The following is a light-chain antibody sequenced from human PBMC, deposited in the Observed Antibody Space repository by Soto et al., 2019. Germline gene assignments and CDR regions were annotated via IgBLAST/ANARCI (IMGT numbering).Light chain of an antibody. CDR3: QQRSNWPPIT. CDR1: QSVSSSY. Sequence: EIVLTQSPGTLSLSPGERATLSCRAIQSVSSSYLDWYQQKPGQAPRLLIYGASSRATGIPDRFSGSGSGTDFTLTISRLEPEDLAVYYCQQRSNWPPITFGQRTRLEIK. V-gene: IGKV3D-20*02. CDR2: GAS. J-gene: IGKJ5*01.